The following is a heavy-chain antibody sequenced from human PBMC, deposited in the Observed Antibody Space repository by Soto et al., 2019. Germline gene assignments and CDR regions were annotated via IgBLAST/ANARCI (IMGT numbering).Heavy chain of an antibody. D-gene: IGHD3-9*01. CDR3: ARSDDKDILTGCYN. V-gene: IGHV3-23*01. J-gene: IGHJ4*02. Sequence: GGSLSLSCAASGFTFNNHAMAWVRQAPGKGLEWVSSIGHSGYSINYGDSVKGRFTISRDNSKNMLFLEMNGLRAEDTAVYYCARSDDKDILTGCYNWGQGALVTVS. CDR2: IGHSGYSI. CDR1: GFTFNNHA.